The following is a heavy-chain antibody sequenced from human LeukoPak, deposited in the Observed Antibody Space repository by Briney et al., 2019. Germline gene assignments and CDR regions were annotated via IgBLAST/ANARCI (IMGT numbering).Heavy chain of an antibody. CDR3: AHSYYFGSRSYYNVWFAP. CDR2: IYWDDEK. V-gene: IGHV2-5*02. D-gene: IGHD3-10*01. J-gene: IGHJ5*02. Sequence: SGPALVKPTQTLTLTCTFSVFSLSTGGVGVRWIRQPPGKALQWLALIYWDDEKYYSPSLKSRLSISRDTSRNQVVLTMTNMDRLDTATYFCAHSYYFGSRSYYNVWFAPWGLGTLVTVSS. CDR1: VFSLSTGGVG.